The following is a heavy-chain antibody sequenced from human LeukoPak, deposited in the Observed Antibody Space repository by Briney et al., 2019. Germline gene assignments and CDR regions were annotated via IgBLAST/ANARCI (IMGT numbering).Heavy chain of an antibody. CDR3: ARVIGSYDYYFDY. V-gene: IGHV4-59*01. Sequence: SETLSLTCTVSGGSISSYYWSWIRQPPGKGLEWIGYIYYSGSTNYNPSLKSRVTISVDTSKNQFSLKLSSVTAADTAVYYCARVIGSYDYYFDYWGQGTLVTVSS. J-gene: IGHJ4*02. CDR1: GGSISSYY. D-gene: IGHD1-26*01. CDR2: IYYSGST.